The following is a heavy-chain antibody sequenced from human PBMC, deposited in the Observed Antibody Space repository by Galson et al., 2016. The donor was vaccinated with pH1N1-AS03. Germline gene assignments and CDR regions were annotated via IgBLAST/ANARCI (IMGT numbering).Heavy chain of an antibody. CDR1: GFTFSSYA. CDR2: IRYDGINK. D-gene: IGHD6-19*01. CDR3: AKWASGYSSGWYYFDY. J-gene: IGHJ4*02. V-gene: IGHV3-30*02. Sequence: SLRLSCAASGFTFSSYAMSWVRQAPGKGLEWVAFIRYDGINKYYADSVKGRFTISRDNSKNTLYLQMNSLRAEDTAVYYCAKWASGYSSGWYYFDYWGQGTLVTVSS.